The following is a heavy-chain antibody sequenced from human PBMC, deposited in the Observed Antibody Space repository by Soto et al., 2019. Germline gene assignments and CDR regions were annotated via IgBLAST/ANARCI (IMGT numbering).Heavy chain of an antibody. CDR3: AKDGGYGLPYYYYGMDV. CDR2: ISGSGGST. J-gene: IGHJ6*02. Sequence: PGGSLRLSCAASGFTFSSYAMSWVRQAPGKGLEWVSAISGSGGSTYYADSVKGRFTSSRDNSQNTLYLQLNSLRAEDTAGYYCAKDGGYGLPYYYYGMDVWGQGTTVTVSS. D-gene: IGHD3-16*01. V-gene: IGHV3-23*01. CDR1: GFTFSSYA.